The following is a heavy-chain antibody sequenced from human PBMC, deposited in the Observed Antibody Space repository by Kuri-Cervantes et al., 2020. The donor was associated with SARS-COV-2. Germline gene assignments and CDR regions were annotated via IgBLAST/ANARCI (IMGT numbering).Heavy chain of an antibody. D-gene: IGHD4-23*01. Sequence: GSLRLSCTVSGGSISGHYWSWIRQPPGKGLEWIGEINHSGSTNYNPSLKSRVTISVDTSKDQFSLKLSSVTAADTAVYYCARPGGFLDVWGKGTTVTVSS. CDR1: GGSISGHY. CDR3: ARPGGFLDV. V-gene: IGHV4-34*01. J-gene: IGHJ6*04. CDR2: INHSGST.